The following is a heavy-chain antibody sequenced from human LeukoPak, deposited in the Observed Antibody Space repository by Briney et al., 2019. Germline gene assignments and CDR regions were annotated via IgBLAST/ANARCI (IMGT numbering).Heavy chain of an antibody. CDR2: INPNSGGT. D-gene: IGHD2-15*01. CDR3: ARDTVERYCTGGSCYSNAFDI. Sequence: GASVKVSCKASGYTFTGYYMHWVRQAPGQGLEWMGWINPNSGGTNYAQKFQGRVTMTRDTSISTAYMELSRLRSDDTALYYCARDTVERYCTGGSCYSNAFDIWGQGTMVTVSS. J-gene: IGHJ3*02. CDR1: GYTFTGYY. V-gene: IGHV1-2*02.